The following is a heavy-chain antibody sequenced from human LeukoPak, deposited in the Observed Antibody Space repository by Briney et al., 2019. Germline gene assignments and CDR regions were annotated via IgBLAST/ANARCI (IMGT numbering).Heavy chain of an antibody. CDR1: GFTFSSYA. J-gene: IGHJ4*02. D-gene: IGHD1-26*01. CDR3: AKEVIVGVSFDY. V-gene: IGHV3-23*01. CDR2: ISGSGGST. Sequence: GGSLRLSCAASGFTFSSYAMSWVRQNPGKGLEGVAAISGSGGSTYYADSVKGRFTISRDNFKNTLYLQMNSLRAEDTAVYYCAKEVIVGVSFDYWGQGTLVTVSS.